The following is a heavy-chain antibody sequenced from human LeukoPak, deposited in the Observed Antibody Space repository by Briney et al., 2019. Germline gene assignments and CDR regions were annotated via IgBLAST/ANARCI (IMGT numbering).Heavy chain of an antibody. Sequence: GASVKVSCKTSGFTFSSSAMQWVRQARGQRLEWIGWIVVGNGKSNYAQKFQERVTITRDMSTSTAYMELSSLRSEDTAVYYCATVGTMVRGDSGYWGQGTLVTVSS. D-gene: IGHD3-10*01. J-gene: IGHJ4*02. CDR3: ATVGTMVRGDSGY. CDR2: IVVGNGKS. V-gene: IGHV1-58*02. CDR1: GFTFSSSA.